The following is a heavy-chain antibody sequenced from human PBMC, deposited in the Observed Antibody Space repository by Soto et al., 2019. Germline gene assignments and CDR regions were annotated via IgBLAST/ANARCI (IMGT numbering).Heavy chain of an antibody. D-gene: IGHD7-27*01. Sequence: GGSLRLSCAASGFTFSSYGMHWVRQAPGKGLEWVAVIWYDGSNKYYADSVKGRFTISRDNSKNRMYLQMNSLRAEDTAVDYCAREDANPNWFDPWGQGTLVTVSS. J-gene: IGHJ5*02. V-gene: IGHV3-33*01. CDR1: GFTFSSYG. CDR2: IWYDGSNK. CDR3: AREDANPNWFDP.